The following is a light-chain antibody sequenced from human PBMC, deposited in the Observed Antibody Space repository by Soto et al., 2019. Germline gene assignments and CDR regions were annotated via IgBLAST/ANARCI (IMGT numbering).Light chain of an antibody. J-gene: IGKJ1*01. V-gene: IGKV1-5*03. Sequence: DIQTTQSPSTLSGSVGGRVTIPSRASQTISSSLAWYQQKPGKAPKLLIYKASTLQSGVPSRFHGSGSGTEFTLTISSLQPDDFATYYCQHYNSYSEAFGQGTKVDIK. CDR3: QHYNSYSEA. CDR2: KAS. CDR1: QTISSS.